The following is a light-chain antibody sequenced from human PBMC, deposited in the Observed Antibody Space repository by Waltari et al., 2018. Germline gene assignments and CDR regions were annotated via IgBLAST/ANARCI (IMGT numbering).Light chain of an antibody. J-gene: IGLJ2*01. Sequence: QSALTQPASVSGSPGQSIAISCTGTSRDVGGYNYVSWYQQYPGKAPKVMIYDVTNRPSGVSDRFSGSKSGNTASLTISGLQAEDEADYYCCSLTSSGTVVFGGGTKLTVL. CDR2: DVT. CDR1: SRDVGGYNY. V-gene: IGLV2-14*01. CDR3: CSLTSSGTVV.